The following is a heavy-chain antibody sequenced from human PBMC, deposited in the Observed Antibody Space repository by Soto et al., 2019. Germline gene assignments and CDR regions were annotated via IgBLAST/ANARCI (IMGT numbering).Heavy chain of an antibody. CDR1: GFTFSSYS. CDR2: ISSSSSYI. CDR3: ARDRRDSSRWYSHYYYYYGMDV. D-gene: IGHD6-19*01. Sequence: PAGSLRLSCAASGFTFSSYSMNWIRQAPGKGLEWGSSISSSSSYIYYADSVKSRFTISRDNAKNSLYLQMTSLRAEDTAVYYCARDRRDSSRWYSHYYYYYGMDVWGQGTKVNVS. J-gene: IGHJ6*02. V-gene: IGHV3-21*01.